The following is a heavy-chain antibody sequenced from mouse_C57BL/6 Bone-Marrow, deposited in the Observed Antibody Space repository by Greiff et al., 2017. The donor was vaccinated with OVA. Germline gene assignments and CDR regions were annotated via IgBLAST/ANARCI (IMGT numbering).Heavy chain of an antibody. CDR2: IWSGGST. CDR3: ARNTPLYYSKAY. J-gene: IGHJ3*01. D-gene: IGHD2-5*01. V-gene: IGHV2-2*01. CDR1: GFSLTSYG. Sequence: VQGVESGPGLVQPSQSLSITCTVSGFSLTSYGVHWVRQSPGKGLEWLGVIWSGGSTDYNAAFISRLSISKDNSKSQVFFKMNSLQADDTAIYDCARNTPLYYSKAYWGQGTLVTVSA.